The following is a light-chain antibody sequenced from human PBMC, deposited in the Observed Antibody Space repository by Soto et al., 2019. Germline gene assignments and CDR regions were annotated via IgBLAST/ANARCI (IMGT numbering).Light chain of an antibody. CDR1: SSDVGGYNY. CDR2: DVS. CDR3: GSYPSSSPRV. J-gene: IGLJ2*01. Sequence: QSALTQPASVSGSPGQSITISCTGTSSDVGGYNYVSWYQQHPGKAPKLMIYDVSNRPSGVSNRFYGSKSGNPASLTITGPPADDEADYYCGSYPSSSPRVFGGGPQLTVL. V-gene: IGLV2-14*01.